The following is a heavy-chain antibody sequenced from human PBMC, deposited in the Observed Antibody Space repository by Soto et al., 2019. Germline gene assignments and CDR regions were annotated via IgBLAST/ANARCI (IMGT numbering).Heavy chain of an antibody. Sequence: QVQLQQWGAGLLKPSETLSLNCAVNGGSLSGYYWSWIRQPPGKGLEWIGEIKDGGRTNYSPSLKSRATIASDTSHNQFSLRLYSVTAADTGVYYCARGQEGVVATHWDQGTLVTVSS. V-gene: IGHV4-34*01. J-gene: IGHJ4*02. CDR2: IKDGGRT. CDR3: ARGQEGVVATH. D-gene: IGHD5-12*01. CDR1: GGSLSGYY.